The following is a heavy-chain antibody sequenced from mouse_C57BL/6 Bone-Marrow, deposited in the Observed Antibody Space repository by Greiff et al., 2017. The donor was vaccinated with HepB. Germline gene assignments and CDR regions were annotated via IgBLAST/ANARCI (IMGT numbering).Heavy chain of an antibody. V-gene: IGHV1-59*01. Sequence: VQLQQPGAELVRPGTSVKLSCKASGYTFTSYWMHWVKQRPGQGLEWIGVIDPSDSYTNYNQKFKGKATLTVDTSSSTAYMQLSSLTSEDSAVYYCARRDYGNYLYYFDYWGQGTTLTVSS. J-gene: IGHJ2*01. CDR1: GYTFTSYW. CDR3: ARRDYGNYLYYFDY. CDR2: IDPSDSYT. D-gene: IGHD2-1*01.